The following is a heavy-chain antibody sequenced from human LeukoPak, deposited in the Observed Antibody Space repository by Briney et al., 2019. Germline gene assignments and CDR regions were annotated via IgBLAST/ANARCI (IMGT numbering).Heavy chain of an antibody. Sequence: GGSLRRSCAASGFTFNASYMYWVRQAPGKGLVWVSRIRSDGSATYYADSVKGRFTISRDNAKNTLYLQMNSLRAEDTALYYCIRGRDYSNDYWGQGTLVTVSS. D-gene: IGHD4-11*01. J-gene: IGHJ4*02. CDR3: IRGRDYSNDY. CDR1: GFTFNASY. CDR2: IRSDGSAT. V-gene: IGHV3-74*01.